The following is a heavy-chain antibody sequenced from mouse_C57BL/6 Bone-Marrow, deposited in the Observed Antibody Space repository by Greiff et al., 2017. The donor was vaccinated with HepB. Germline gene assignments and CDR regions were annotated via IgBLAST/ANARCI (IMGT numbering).Heavy chain of an antibody. V-gene: IGHV1-26*01. CDR2: INPNNGGT. CDR1: GYTFTDYY. Sequence: IQLQQSGPELVKPGASVKISCKASGYTFTDYYMNWVKQSHGKSLEWIGDINPNNGGTSYNQKFKGKATLTVDKSSSTAYMELRSLTSEYSAVYYCAREAQAYFDYWGQGTTLTVSS. CDR3: AREAQAYFDY. D-gene: IGHD3-2*02. J-gene: IGHJ2*01.